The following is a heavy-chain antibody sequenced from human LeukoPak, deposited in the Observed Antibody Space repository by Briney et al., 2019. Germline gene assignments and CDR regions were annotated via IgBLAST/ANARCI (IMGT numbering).Heavy chain of an antibody. V-gene: IGHV1-69*05. CDR3: ARDRGGDYQENWFDP. CDR2: IIPIFGTA. Sequence: SVKVSCKASGGTFSSYAISWVRQAPGQGLEWMGRIIPIFGTANYAQKFQGRVTITTDESTSTAYMELSSLRSEDTAVYYCARDRGGDYQENWFDPWGQGTLVTVSS. D-gene: IGHD4-17*01. J-gene: IGHJ5*02. CDR1: GGTFSSYA.